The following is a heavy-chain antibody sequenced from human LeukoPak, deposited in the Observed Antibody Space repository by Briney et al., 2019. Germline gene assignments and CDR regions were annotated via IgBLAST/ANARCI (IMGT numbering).Heavy chain of an antibody. CDR2: ISGSGGST. CDR3: AKVREAITMVRGGGDY. J-gene: IGHJ4*02. D-gene: IGHD3-10*01. Sequence: GGSLRLSCAASGFTFSSYAMSWVRQAPGKGLEWVSGISGSGGSTYYADSVKGRFTISRDNSKNTLFLKMHSLRAEDTAVYYCAKVREAITMVRGGGDYWGQGTLVTVSS. V-gene: IGHV3-23*01. CDR1: GFTFSSYA.